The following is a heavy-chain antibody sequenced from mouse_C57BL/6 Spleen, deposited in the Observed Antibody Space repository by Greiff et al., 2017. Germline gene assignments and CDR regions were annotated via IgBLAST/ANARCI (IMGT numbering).Heavy chain of an antibody. CDR3: YDYDWYYFDY. CDR1: GYTFTDYD. J-gene: IGHJ2*01. CDR2: IDPETGGT. V-gene: IGHV1-15*01. D-gene: IGHD2-4*01. Sequence: QVQLQQSGAELVRPGASVTLSCKASGYTFTDYDMHWVKQTPVHGLEWIGAIDPETGGTAYNQKFQGQAILAADKPSITAYMEVRRLTSEDSAVYYCYDYDWYYFDYWGQGTTLTVSS.